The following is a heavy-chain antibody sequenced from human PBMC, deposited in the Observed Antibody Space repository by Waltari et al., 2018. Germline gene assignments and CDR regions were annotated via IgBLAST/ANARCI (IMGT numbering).Heavy chain of an antibody. CDR2: IYTSGST. CDR1: GGSISSGSYY. J-gene: IGHJ3*02. V-gene: IGHV4-61*02. Sequence: QVQLQESGPGLVKPSQTLSLTCTVSGGSISSGSYYWSWIRQPAGKGLEWIGRIYTSGSTNYNPSLKSRVTISVDTSKNQFSLKLSSVTAADTAGYYCARVPDGSYAFDIWGKGTMVTVSS. CDR3: ARVPDGSYAFDI. D-gene: IGHD2-2*01.